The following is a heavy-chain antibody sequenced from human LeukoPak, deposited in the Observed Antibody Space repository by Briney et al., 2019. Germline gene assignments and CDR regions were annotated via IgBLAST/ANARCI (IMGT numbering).Heavy chain of an antibody. CDR1: GYSISSGYY. V-gene: IGHV4-38-2*02. Sequence: SETLSLTCTVSGYSISSGYYWGWIRQPPGKGLEWIGSIYHSGSTYYNPSLKSRVTISVDTSKNQFSLKLSSVTAADTAVYYCARDTLIAVAGTLGYWGQGTLVTVSS. CDR2: IYHSGST. D-gene: IGHD6-19*01. J-gene: IGHJ4*02. CDR3: ARDTLIAVAGTLGY.